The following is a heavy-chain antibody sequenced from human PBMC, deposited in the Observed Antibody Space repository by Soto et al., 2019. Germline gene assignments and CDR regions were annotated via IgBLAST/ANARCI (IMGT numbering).Heavy chain of an antibody. Sequence: QVQLVQSGAEVKKPGSSVKVSCKASGGTFSSYTISWVRQAPGQGLEWMGRIIPILGIANYAQKFQGRVTITANRSTSTAYMELSSLRSEDTAVYYCARDEDGFRAMFLSLSDGGACDIWGQGTMVTVSS. V-gene: IGHV1-69*08. CDR2: IIPILGIA. CDR3: ARDEDGFRAMFLSLSDGGACDI. CDR1: GGTFSSYT. J-gene: IGHJ3*02. D-gene: IGHD3-10*02.